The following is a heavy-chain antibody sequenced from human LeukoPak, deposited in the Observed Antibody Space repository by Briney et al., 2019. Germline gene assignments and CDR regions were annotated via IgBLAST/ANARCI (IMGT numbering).Heavy chain of an antibody. CDR3: ARDFDSGYSGGY. J-gene: IGHJ4*02. CDR1: GYTFTSYD. Sequence: ASVKVSCKASGYTFTSYDINWVRQAPGQGLEWMGWISAYNGNTNYAQKLQGRVTMTTDTSTSTAYMELRSLRSDDTAVYYCARDFDSGYSGGYWGQGTLVTVSS. V-gene: IGHV1-18*01. D-gene: IGHD6-13*01. CDR2: ISAYNGNT.